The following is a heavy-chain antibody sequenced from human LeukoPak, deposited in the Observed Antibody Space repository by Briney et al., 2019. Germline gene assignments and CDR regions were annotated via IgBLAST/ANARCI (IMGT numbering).Heavy chain of an antibody. CDR3: ARAPRTYSGSYYYGMDV. CDR1: GYTFTSYD. J-gene: IGHJ6*02. Sequence: ASVKVSCKASGYTFTSYDINWVRQATGQGLEWMGWMNPNSGNTGYAQKFQGRVTMTRNTSISTAYMELSRLRSDDTAVYYCARAPRTYSGSYYYGMDVWGQGTTVTVSS. D-gene: IGHD1-26*01. CDR2: MNPNSGNT. V-gene: IGHV1-8*01.